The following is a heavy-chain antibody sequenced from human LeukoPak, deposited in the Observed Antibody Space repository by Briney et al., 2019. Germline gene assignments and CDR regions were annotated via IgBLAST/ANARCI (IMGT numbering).Heavy chain of an antibody. J-gene: IGHJ5*01. CDR2: VTGSGGDT. V-gene: IGHV3-23*01. CDR1: GYTFSNYA. Sequence: GGSLRLSCAASGYTFSNYAMSWVRQTPGKGLECVSVVTGSGGDTYYTGSVNGRFTISRDNSKNTLYLQMNSLRAEDTAVYYCARGTLEHCSGASCYPLDSWGQGTLVTVSS. CDR3: ARGTLEHCSGASCYPLDS. D-gene: IGHD2-15*01.